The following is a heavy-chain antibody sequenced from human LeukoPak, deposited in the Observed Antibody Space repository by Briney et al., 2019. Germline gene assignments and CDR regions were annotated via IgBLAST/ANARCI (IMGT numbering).Heavy chain of an antibody. V-gene: IGHV3-11*01. CDR3: ARVQRGLPGRVKYFYFDY. CDR1: GFTFSDYY. Sequence: KTGGSLRLSCAASGFTFSDYYMSWIRQAPGKGLEWVSYISSSGSTIYYADSVKGRFTISRDNAKNSLYLQMNSLRAEDTAVYYCARVQRGLPGRVKYFYFDYWGQGTLVTVSS. D-gene: IGHD1-14*01. CDR2: ISSSGSTI. J-gene: IGHJ4*02.